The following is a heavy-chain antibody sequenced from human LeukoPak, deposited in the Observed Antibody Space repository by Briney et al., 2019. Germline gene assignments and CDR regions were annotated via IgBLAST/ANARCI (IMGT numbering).Heavy chain of an antibody. V-gene: IGHV4-61*02. D-gene: IGHD4-23*01. Sequence: SETLSLTCTVSGGSISSGSYYWSWIRQPAGKGLEWIGRIYTSGSTNYNPSLKSRVTISVDTSKNQFSLKLSSVTAEDTAVYYCTRRPFGGNASPYWYFDLWGRGTLVTVSS. CDR3: TRRPFGGNASPYWYFDL. CDR2: IYTSGST. CDR1: GGSISSGSYY. J-gene: IGHJ2*01.